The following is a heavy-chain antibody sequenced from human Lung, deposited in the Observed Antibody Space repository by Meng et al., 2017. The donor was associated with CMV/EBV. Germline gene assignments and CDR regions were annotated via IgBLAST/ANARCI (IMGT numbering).Heavy chain of an antibody. D-gene: IGHD2-2*01. CDR3: ARDHPYCSSTSCFHDY. CDR2: ISSSSNDV. J-gene: IGHJ4*02. V-gene: IGHV3-21*01. Sequence: ESXKISXAASGFTFSYYSMNWVRQAPGKGLEWVSSISSSSNDVYYADSVKGRFTISRDNAKNSLYLQMNSLRAEDTAVYYCARDHPYCSSTSCFHDYWGQGXLVTVSS. CDR1: GFTFSYYS.